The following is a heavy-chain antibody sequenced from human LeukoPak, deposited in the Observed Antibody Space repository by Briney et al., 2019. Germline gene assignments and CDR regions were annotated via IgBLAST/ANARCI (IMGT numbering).Heavy chain of an antibody. CDR3: ARGAGHYHSSGPLGWFDP. D-gene: IGHD3-22*01. CDR2: INPNSGGT. Sequence: ASVKVSCKASGYTFTGYYMHWVRQAPGQGLEWMGWINPNSGGTNYAQKFQDRVTMTRDTSINTAYMELSRLRSDDTAVYYCARGAGHYHSSGPLGWFDPWGQGTLVTVSS. CDR1: GYTFTGYY. J-gene: IGHJ5*02. V-gene: IGHV1-2*02.